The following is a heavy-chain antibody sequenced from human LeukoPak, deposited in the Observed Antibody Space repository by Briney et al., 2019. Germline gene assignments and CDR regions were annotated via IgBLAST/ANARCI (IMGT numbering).Heavy chain of an antibody. Sequence: GGSLRLSCAASGFTFRSYEMNWVRQAPGRGLEWVSSISSSGTTVYYADSVKGRFTISRDNAKNSLYLQMNSLRAEDTAVYYCARSIIHWFDPWGQGTLVTVSS. J-gene: IGHJ5*02. CDR1: GFTFRSYE. V-gene: IGHV3-48*03. CDR2: ISSSGTTV. CDR3: ARSIIHWFDP.